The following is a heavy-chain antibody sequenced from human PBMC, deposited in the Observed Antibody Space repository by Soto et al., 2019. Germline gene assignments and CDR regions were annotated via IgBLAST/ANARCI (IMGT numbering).Heavy chain of an antibody. Sequence: ASVKVSCKASGYTFTSYAMHWVRQAPGQRLEWMGWINAGNGNTKYSQKFQGRVTITRDTSASTAYMELSSLRSEDTAVYYCARLRFLEWLLSNDAFDIWGQGTMVTVSS. CDR3: ARLRFLEWLLSNDAFDI. CDR1: GYTFTSYA. CDR2: INAGNGNT. V-gene: IGHV1-3*01. J-gene: IGHJ3*02. D-gene: IGHD3-3*01.